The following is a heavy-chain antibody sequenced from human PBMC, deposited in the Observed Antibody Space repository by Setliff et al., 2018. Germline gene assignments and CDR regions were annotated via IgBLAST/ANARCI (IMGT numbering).Heavy chain of an antibody. CDR3: AREQWLDPPGYYYMDV. V-gene: IGHV4-4*07. Sequence: SETLSLTCTVSGGSISSYYWSWIRQPAGKGLEWIGRIYTSGSTNYNPSLKSRVTMSVDTSKNQFSLKLSSVTAADTAVYYRAREQWLDPPGYYYMDVWAKGTTVTV. CDR1: GGSISSYY. J-gene: IGHJ6*03. CDR2: IYTSGST. D-gene: IGHD6-19*01.